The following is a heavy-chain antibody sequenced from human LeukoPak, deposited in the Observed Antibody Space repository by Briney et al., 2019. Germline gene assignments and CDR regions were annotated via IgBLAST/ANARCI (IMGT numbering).Heavy chain of an antibody. V-gene: IGHV5-51*01. J-gene: IGHJ4*02. CDR1: GSTFTSYW. D-gene: IGHD3-22*01. Sequence: GESLEISGQGSGSTFTSYWIGWVRRLPGKGLEWMGIIYPGDSDTSNSTSCQGQVTFSAAKSSSPSYLQCSSLKASDTALYYCARLPRDYYDSSGYYWRYFDYWGQGTLVTVSS. CDR2: IYPGDSDT. CDR3: ARLPRDYYDSSGYYWRYFDY.